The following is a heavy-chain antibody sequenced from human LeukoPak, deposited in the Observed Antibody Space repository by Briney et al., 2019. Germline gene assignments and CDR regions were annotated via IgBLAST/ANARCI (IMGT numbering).Heavy chain of an antibody. D-gene: IGHD5-12*01. CDR2: IIPIFGIA. Sequence: SVKVSCKASGGTFSSYAISWVRQAPGQGLEWMRRIIPIFGIANYAQKFQGRVTITADKSTSTAYMELSSLRPEDTAVYYCARETDIVATIPGLFDYWGQGTLVTVSS. V-gene: IGHV1-69*04. CDR1: GGTFSSYA. CDR3: ARETDIVATIPGLFDY. J-gene: IGHJ4*02.